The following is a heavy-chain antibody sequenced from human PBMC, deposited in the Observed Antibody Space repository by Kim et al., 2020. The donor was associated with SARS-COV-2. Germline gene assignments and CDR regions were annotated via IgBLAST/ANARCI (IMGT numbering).Heavy chain of an antibody. CDR3: ARTAAGYSSVVPEW. D-gene: IGHD6-19*01. V-gene: IGHV4-39*01. Sequence: SETLSLTCTVSGGSISSSSYYWGWIRQPPGKGLEWIGSIYYSGSTYYNPSLKSRVTISVDTSKNQFSLKLSSVTAADTAVYYCARTAAGYSSVVPEWWGQGTLVTVSS. J-gene: IGHJ4*02. CDR1: GGSISSSSYY. CDR2: IYYSGST.